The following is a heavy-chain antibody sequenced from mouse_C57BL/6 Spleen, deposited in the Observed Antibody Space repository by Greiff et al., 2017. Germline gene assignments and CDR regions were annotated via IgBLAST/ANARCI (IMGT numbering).Heavy chain of an antibody. CDR1: GYTFTSYW. CDR2: IDPNSGGT. Sequence: VQLQQPGAELVKPGASVKLSCKASGYTFTSYWMHWVKQRPGRGLEWIGRIDPNSGGTKYNEKFKSKATLTVDKPSSTAYMQLSRLTSEDSAFYYCARPSLLLRFWFAYWGQGTLVTVSA. V-gene: IGHV1-72*01. J-gene: IGHJ3*01. CDR3: ARPSLLLRFWFAY. D-gene: IGHD1-1*01.